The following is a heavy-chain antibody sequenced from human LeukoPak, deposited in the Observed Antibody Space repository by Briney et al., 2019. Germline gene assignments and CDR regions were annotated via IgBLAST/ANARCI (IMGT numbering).Heavy chain of an antibody. CDR2: ISSSGGST. D-gene: IGHD3-3*01. CDR1: GFTFSTCA. CDR3: AKFPKSENYFDY. V-gene: IGHV3-23*01. J-gene: IGHJ4*02. Sequence: PGGSLRLSCAASGFTFSTCAMSWVRQAAGKGLEWVSTISSSGGSTYYADSVKSRFTISRDSSKNTLYLQINSLRAEDTAVYYCAKFPKSENYFDYWGQGTLVTVSS.